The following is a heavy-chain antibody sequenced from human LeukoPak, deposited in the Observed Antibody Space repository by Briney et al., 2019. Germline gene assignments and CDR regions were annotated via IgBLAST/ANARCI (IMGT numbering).Heavy chain of an antibody. Sequence: ASVKVSCKASGYTFTSYGISWVRQAPGQGLEWMGIINPSGGSTSYAQKFQGRVTMTRDTSTSTVYMELSSLRSEDTAVYYCARAGGVVAVFDYWGQGTLVTVSS. V-gene: IGHV1-46*01. CDR2: INPSGGST. J-gene: IGHJ4*02. CDR1: GYTFTSYG. CDR3: ARAGGVVAVFDY. D-gene: IGHD3-22*01.